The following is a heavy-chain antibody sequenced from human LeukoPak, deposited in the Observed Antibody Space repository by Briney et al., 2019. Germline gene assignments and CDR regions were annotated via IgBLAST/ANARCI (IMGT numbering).Heavy chain of an antibody. V-gene: IGHV1-69*06. CDR1: GGTFSSYA. Sequence: SVKVSCKASGGTFSSYAISWVRQGPGQGLEWMGGIIPIFGTANYAQKFQGRVTITADKSTSTAYMELSSLRSEDTAVYYCARDQSVGYSYGLGGFDYWGQGTLVTVSS. CDR3: ARDQSVGYSYGLGGFDY. CDR2: IIPIFGTA. J-gene: IGHJ4*02. D-gene: IGHD5-18*01.